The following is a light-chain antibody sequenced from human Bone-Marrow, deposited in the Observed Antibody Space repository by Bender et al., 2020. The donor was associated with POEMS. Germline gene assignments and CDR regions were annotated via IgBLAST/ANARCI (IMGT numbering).Light chain of an antibody. CDR3: AVWDDSLNGWV. CDR2: EVS. J-gene: IGLJ3*02. Sequence: QSALTQPPSASGSLGQSVTISCTGTTSDVGGYSSVSWYQQHPGKAPKAILYEVSTRPSEVPDRFSGSRSGTSASLAISGLQSEDEADYYCAVWDDSLNGWVFGGGTKLTVL. V-gene: IGLV2-8*01. CDR1: TSDVGGYSS.